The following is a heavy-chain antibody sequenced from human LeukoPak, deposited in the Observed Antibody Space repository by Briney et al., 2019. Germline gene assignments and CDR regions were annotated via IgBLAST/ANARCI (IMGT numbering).Heavy chain of an antibody. Sequence: SETLSLTCTVSGASIRSYFWSWIRQPPGKGLEWIGYIYYSGSTNYNPSFKSRITISVDTSRNQFSLQLSSVTAADTAVYYCARIHRYCSGGACYVLDNWGQGTLVAVSS. CDR3: ARIHRYCSGGACYVLDN. V-gene: IGHV4-59*01. J-gene: IGHJ4*02. CDR1: GASIRSYF. D-gene: IGHD2-15*01. CDR2: IYYSGST.